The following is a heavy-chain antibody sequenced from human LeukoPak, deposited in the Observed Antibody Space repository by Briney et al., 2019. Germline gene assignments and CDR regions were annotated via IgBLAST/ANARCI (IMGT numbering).Heavy chain of an antibody. J-gene: IGHJ5*02. CDR1: GGSFSGYY. V-gene: IGHV4-34*01. Sequence: PSETLSLTCAVYGGSFSGYYWSWIRQPPGKGLEWIGEINHSGSTDYNPSLKSRVTISVDTSKNQFSLKLSSVTAADTAVYYCARGGDSSSWFGGWFDPWGQGTLVTVSS. CDR3: ARGGDSSSWFGGWFDP. D-gene: IGHD6-13*01. CDR2: INHSGST.